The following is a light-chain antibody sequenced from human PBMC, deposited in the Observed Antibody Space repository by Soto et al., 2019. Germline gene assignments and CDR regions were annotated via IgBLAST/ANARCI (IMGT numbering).Light chain of an antibody. CDR1: SGHSNYA. Sequence: QLVLTQSPSASASLGASLKLTCTLSSGHSNYAIAWHQQQSEKGPRYLMKLNSDGSHSKGDGIPDRFSGSSSGAERYLTISSLQSEDEADYYCQTWGSGIVVFGGGTKLTVL. CDR3: QTWGSGIVV. CDR2: LNSDGSH. J-gene: IGLJ2*01. V-gene: IGLV4-69*01.